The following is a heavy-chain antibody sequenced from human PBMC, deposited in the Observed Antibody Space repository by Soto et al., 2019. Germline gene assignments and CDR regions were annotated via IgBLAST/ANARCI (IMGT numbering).Heavy chain of an antibody. Sequence: QVQLVQSGPEMKKPGASVKVSCKGSGFIFTNYGFNWVRQAPGQGLEWVGWVSAANGYTRSAQKFQDRLIMTTDSSPNTAYMERRGLGPDDTALYYCAKGRSIAVPEGSWGQGTLVTVSS. D-gene: IGHD6-19*01. CDR2: VSAANGYT. J-gene: IGHJ5*02. CDR1: GFIFTNYG. V-gene: IGHV1-18*01. CDR3: AKGRSIAVPEGS.